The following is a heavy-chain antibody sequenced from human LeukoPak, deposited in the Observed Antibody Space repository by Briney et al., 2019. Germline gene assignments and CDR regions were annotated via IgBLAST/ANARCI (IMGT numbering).Heavy chain of an antibody. CDR3: SKVEAARVRRCDAFDI. V-gene: IGHV7-4-1*01. D-gene: IGHD6-6*01. CDR1: GYTFTIYA. Sequence: ASVNLSFKSSGYTFTIYAISLVRQAPGQGLEWVGGINTNTGNPTYAHGFTGRFGFSLDTSVSTTYLQIRSLSPEATAVYYCSKVEAARVRRCDAFDIWGQGTMVTVSS. J-gene: IGHJ3*02. CDR2: INTNTGNP.